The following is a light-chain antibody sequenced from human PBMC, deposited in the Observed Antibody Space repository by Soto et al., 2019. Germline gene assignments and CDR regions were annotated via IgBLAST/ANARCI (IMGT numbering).Light chain of an antibody. J-gene: IGKJ1*01. CDR3: QQYNSFWT. CDR1: QSISTW. Sequence: DIQMTQSPSTLSASVGDRVTITCRASQSISTWLAGYQQKPGKAPKLLIYDAVYLERGLPSRSSGSGSGTESTLTISSLQSDDLGTYSCQQYNSFWTFGQGNKVAI. V-gene: IGKV1-5*01. CDR2: DAV.